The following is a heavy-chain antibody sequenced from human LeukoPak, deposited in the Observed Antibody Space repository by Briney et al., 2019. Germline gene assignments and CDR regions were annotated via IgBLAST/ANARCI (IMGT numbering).Heavy chain of an antibody. CDR1: GFTFSSYA. V-gene: IGHV3-23*01. Sequence: GGSLRLSCAASGFTFSSYAMSWVRQAPGKGLEWVSATSGSGGSTYYADSVKGRFTISRDNSKNTLYLQMNSLRAEDTAVSYCAKVPAAAGTSYFDYWGQGTLVTVSS. J-gene: IGHJ4*02. CDR2: TSGSGGST. CDR3: AKVPAAAGTSYFDY. D-gene: IGHD6-13*01.